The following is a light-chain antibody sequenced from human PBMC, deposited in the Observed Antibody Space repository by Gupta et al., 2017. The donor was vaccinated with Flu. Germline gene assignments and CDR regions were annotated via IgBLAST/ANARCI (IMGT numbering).Light chain of an antibody. J-gene: IGKJ2*01. Sequence: DIQMTQSPSSLSASVGDRITITCRASQGIRDDLNWFQQKPGKAPKRLIYAASSLQIGVPSRFSGSGYGTEFTLTINSLQPEDFATYYCLQHTSDPYTFGEGTKLEIK. CDR1: QGIRDD. V-gene: IGKV1-17*01. CDR3: LQHTSDPYT. CDR2: AAS.